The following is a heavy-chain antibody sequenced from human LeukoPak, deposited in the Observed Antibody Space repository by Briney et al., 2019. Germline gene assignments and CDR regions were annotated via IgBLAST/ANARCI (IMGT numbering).Heavy chain of an antibody. Sequence: GGSLRLSCAASGFTFSDYYMSWIRQAPGKGLEWVSYISSSGSTIYYADSMKGRFTISRDNAKNSLYLQMNSLRAEDTAVYYCARDRPYYDFWSGYSMDYWGQGTLVTVSS. CDR2: ISSSGSTI. CDR3: ARDRPYYDFWSGYSMDY. J-gene: IGHJ4*02. D-gene: IGHD3-3*01. V-gene: IGHV3-11*01. CDR1: GFTFSDYY.